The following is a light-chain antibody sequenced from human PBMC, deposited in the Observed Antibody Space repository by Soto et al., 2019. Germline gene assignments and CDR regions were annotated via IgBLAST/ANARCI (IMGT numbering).Light chain of an antibody. J-gene: IGKJ4*01. Sequence: DIQMPQSPSSLSASVGDRVTISCQASPGISTYLNWYQQKPGKAPKLLIYDASTLETGVPSRFSGSGSGTDFTLTIRILQPEDFATYYCQQFDSLPLSFGGGTKVEI. CDR2: DAS. CDR1: PGISTY. V-gene: IGKV1-33*01. CDR3: QQFDSLPLS.